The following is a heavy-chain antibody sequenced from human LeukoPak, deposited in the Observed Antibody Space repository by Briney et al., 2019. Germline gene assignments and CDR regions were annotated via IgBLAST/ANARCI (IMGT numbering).Heavy chain of an antibody. CDR2: IIPIFGTA. J-gene: IGHJ4*02. V-gene: IGHV1-69*06. CDR1: GGTFISYA. D-gene: IGHD3-16*02. Sequence: GASVKVSCKASGGTFISYAISWVRQAPGQGLEWMGGIIPIFGTANYAQKFQGRVTITADKSTSTAYMELRSLRSDDTAVYYCARFTFGGVIDTNWGQGTLVTVSS. CDR3: ARFTFGGVIDTN.